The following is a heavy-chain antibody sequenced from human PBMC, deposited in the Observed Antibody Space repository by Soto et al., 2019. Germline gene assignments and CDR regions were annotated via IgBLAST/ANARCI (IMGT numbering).Heavy chain of an antibody. CDR1: CLAIRTSSF. Sequence: SDTLSHTCNPSCLAIRTSSFWGWIRQPPGKGLEWIGSIYSTGNTYYNPSLNSQVTISVDTSKNQFSLNVISVTAADTAVYYCRRSSRYSTDVWGQGTTVT. CDR2: IYSTGNT. D-gene: IGHD6-13*01. CDR3: RRSSRYSTDV. J-gene: IGHJ6*02. V-gene: IGHV4-39*01.